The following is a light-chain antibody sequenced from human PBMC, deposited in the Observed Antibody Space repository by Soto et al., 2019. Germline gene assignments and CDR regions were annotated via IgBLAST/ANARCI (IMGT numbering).Light chain of an antibody. CDR3: QQYGSSPT. CDR1: QSINSNY. Sequence: EIVLTQSPGTLSLSPGERATLSCGASQSINSNYLAWYQQKPGLAPRLVIYDTSRRAPGIPDRLTGSGSGTDFTLTISRLEPEDSAIYYCQQYGSSPTFGQGTRLEIK. CDR2: DTS. J-gene: IGKJ5*01. V-gene: IGKV3D-20*01.